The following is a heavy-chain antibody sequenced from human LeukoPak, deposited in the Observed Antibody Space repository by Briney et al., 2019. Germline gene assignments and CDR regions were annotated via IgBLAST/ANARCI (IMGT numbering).Heavy chain of an antibody. CDR3: ATKQWLAPPPDS. J-gene: IGHJ4*02. D-gene: IGHD6-19*01. Sequence: PGGSLILSCAASGFTFSKCWMLWVRHAPGKGLESVSRINTDGTVTTYADSVKGRFTVSRDNADNTMFLQMNSVRDEDTAVYYCATKQWLAPPPDSWGQGTPVTVSS. CDR2: INTDGTVT. CDR1: GFTFSKCW. V-gene: IGHV3-74*01.